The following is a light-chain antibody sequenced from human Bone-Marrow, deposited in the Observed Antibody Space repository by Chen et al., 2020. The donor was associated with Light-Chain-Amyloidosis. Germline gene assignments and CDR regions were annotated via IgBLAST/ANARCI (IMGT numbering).Light chain of an antibody. V-gene: IGKV4-1*01. CDR2: WAS. CDR1: QSVLYSSNNKNY. CDR3: QQYYSTPYT. Sequence: DSVMTQSPDSLAVSLGERATINCKYSQSVLYSSNNKNYLAWYQQKPGQPPKLLIYWASTRESGVPDRFSGSGSGTDFTLTSSSLQAEDVAVYYCQQYYSTPYTFGQGTKLEIK. J-gene: IGKJ2*01.